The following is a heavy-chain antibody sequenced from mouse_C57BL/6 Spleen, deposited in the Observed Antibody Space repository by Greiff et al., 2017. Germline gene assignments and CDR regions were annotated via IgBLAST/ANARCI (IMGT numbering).Heavy chain of an antibody. D-gene: IGHD2-4*01. V-gene: IGHV1-26*01. CDR2: INPNNGGT. CDR3: ARGYDYDVGY. Sequence: EVQLKQSGPELVKPGASVKISCKASGYTFTDYYMNWVKQSHGKSLEWIGDINPNNGGTSYNQKFKGKATLTVDKSSSTAYMELRSLTSEDSAVYYCARGYDYDVGYWGQGTTLTVSS. CDR1: GYTFTDYY. J-gene: IGHJ2*01.